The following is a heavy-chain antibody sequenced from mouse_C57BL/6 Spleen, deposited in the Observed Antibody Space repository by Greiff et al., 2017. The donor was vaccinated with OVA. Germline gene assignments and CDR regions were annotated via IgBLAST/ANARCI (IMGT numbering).Heavy chain of an antibody. CDR2: IDPEDGET. V-gene: IGHV14-2*01. D-gene: IGHD2-1*01. J-gene: IGHJ4*01. CDR1: GFNIKDNY. CDR3: ATLYYGNYEDAIDY. Sequence: EVQLQQSGAELVKPGASVKLSCIASGFNIKDNYMHWVKQRTEQGLEWIGRIDPEDGETKYARKFQGKATITADTSSNTAYLQLSSLTSEDTAVYYCATLYYGNYEDAIDYSGQRTSVTVSS.